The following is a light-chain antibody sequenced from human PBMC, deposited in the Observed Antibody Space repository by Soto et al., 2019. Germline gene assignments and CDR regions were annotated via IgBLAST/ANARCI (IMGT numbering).Light chain of an antibody. CDR2: AAS. V-gene: IGKV1-39*01. CDR3: QQRYSTPPIT. J-gene: IGKJ5*01. CDR1: QSISSY. Sequence: DIQMTQSPSSLSASVGDRVTITCRASQSISSYLNWYQQKPGKAPKLLIYAASSLQSGLPSRFSRSGSGTDFTLTISNLQPEDFAPYYCQQRYSTPPITFGHGTRLEIK.